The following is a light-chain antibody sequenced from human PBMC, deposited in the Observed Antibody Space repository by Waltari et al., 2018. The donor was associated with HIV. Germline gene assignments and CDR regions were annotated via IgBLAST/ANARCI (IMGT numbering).Light chain of an antibody. CDR1: TSNYGTNV. V-gene: IGLV1-44*01. Sequence: QSVLAQPPSVSGTPGQRVTISCSGTTSNYGTNVVNWYQQVPGTAPKRLLSSNSQLPAGGPDRFSGFKSGTSAALAINGLQSEDEADYYCATWDDTPTGHVLFGGGTKVTVL. CDR3: ATWDDTPTGHVL. J-gene: IGLJ2*01. CDR2: SNS.